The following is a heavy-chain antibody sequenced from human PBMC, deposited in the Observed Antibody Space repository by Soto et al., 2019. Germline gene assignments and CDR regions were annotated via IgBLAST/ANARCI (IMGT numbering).Heavy chain of an antibody. CDR1: GGSISSGDFY. V-gene: IGHV4-31*03. CDR3: ATHRLPYLFDY. Sequence: PSETLSLTCTVSGGSISSGDFYWSWIRLHPAKGLEWIGFIYYSGNTYYNPSLKSRVTISVDTSKNQFSLNLSSVTAADTAVYYCATHRLPYLFDYWGQGTLVTVSS. CDR2: IYYSGNT. D-gene: IGHD4-17*01. J-gene: IGHJ4*02.